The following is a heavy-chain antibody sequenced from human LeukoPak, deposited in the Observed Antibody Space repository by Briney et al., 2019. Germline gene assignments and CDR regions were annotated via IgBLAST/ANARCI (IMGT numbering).Heavy chain of an antibody. V-gene: IGHV1-69*13. CDR1: GGTFSSYA. J-gene: IGHJ4*02. Sequence: GASVKVSCKASGGTFSSYAISWVRQAPGQGLEWMGGIIPIFGTANYAQKFQGRVTITADESTSTAYMGLSSLRSEDTAVYYCARPRESYDSSGYYYFYFDYWGQGTLVTVSS. CDR2: IIPIFGTA. CDR3: ARPRESYDSSGYYYFYFDY. D-gene: IGHD3-22*01.